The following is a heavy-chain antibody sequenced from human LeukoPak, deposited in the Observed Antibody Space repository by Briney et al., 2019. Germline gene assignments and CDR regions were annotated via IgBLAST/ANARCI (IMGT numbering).Heavy chain of an antibody. J-gene: IGHJ4*02. CDR3: ARRSPPCYYDSSGYYDY. D-gene: IGHD3-22*01. CDR1: GGSISSYY. Sequence: PSETLSLTCTVSGGSISSYYWSWIRQPPGKGLEWIGYIYYSGSTNYNPSLKSRVTISVDTSKNQFSLKLRSVTAADTAVYYCARRSPPCYYDSSGYYDYWGQGTLVTVSS. CDR2: IYYSGST. V-gene: IGHV4-59*01.